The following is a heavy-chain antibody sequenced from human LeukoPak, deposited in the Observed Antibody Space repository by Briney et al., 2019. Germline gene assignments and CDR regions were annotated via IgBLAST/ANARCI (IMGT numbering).Heavy chain of an antibody. V-gene: IGHV4-39*01. J-gene: IGHJ4*02. CDR3: ARPYDSSGYYYEWYFDY. CDR1: GGSISSSSYY. CDR2: IYYSGST. Sequence: SETLSLTCTVSGGSISSSSYYWGGIRQPPGKGLEWIGSIYYSGSTYYNPSLKSRVTISVDTSKNQFSLKLSSVTAADTAVYYCARPYDSSGYYYEWYFDYWGQGTLVTVSS. D-gene: IGHD3-22*01.